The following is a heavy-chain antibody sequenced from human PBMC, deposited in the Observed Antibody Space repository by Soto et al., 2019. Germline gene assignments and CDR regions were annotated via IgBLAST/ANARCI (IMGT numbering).Heavy chain of an antibody. V-gene: IGHV1-58*01. D-gene: IGHD6-6*01. CDR2: IVVGSGNT. CDR3: AANLHSIAARPFDY. Sequence: SVKVSCKASGGTFSSSAVQWVRQARGQRLEWIGWIVVGSGNTNYAQKFQERVTITRDMSTSTAYMELSSLRSEDTAVYYCAANLHSIAARPFDYWGQGTLVTVSS. CDR1: GGTFSSSA. J-gene: IGHJ4*02.